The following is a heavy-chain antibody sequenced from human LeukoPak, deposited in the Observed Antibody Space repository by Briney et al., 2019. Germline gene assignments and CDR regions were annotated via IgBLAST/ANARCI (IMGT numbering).Heavy chain of an antibody. D-gene: IGHD4-17*01. J-gene: IGHJ4*02. CDR3: ARDYGANPLDY. CDR1: GFTFSDYA. Sequence: GGSLRLSCAASGFTFSDYAMSWVRQAPGKGLEWVSRIINSGGGTYYADSVKGRFTISRDNSKNTLSLQMNSLRAEDTAVYYCARDYGANPLDYWGQRTLVTVSS. V-gene: IGHV3-23*01. CDR2: IINSGGGT.